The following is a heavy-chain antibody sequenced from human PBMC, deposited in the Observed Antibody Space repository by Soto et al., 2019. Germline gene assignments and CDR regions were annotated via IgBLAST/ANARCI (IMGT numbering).Heavy chain of an antibody. Sequence: QVQLVESGGGVVQPGRSLRLSCAASGFTFSSYGMHWVRQAPGKGLEWVAVIWYDGSNKYYADSVKGRFTISRDNSKNTLYLQMNSLRAEDTAVYYCARVEHMIVVVNDAFDIWGQGTMVTVSS. D-gene: IGHD3-22*01. V-gene: IGHV3-33*01. CDR1: GFTFSSYG. CDR3: ARVEHMIVVVNDAFDI. J-gene: IGHJ3*02. CDR2: IWYDGSNK.